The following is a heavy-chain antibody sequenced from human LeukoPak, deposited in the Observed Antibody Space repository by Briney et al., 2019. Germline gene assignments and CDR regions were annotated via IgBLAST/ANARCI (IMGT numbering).Heavy chain of an antibody. V-gene: IGHV3-21*04. D-gene: IGHD6-13*01. J-gene: IGHJ6*03. CDR2: ISSSSSYI. CDR3: AKDSGSTWYNYMDV. Sequence: GGSLRLSCAASVFTFSSYSMNWARQAPGKGLEWVSSISSSSSYIYYADSVKGRFTISRDNSQNTLYLQMNSLRAEDTAVYYCAKDSGSTWYNYMDVWGKGTTVTVSS. CDR1: VFTFSSYS.